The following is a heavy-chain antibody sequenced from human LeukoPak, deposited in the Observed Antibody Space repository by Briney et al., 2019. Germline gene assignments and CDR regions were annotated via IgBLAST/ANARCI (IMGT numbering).Heavy chain of an antibody. J-gene: IGHJ4*02. CDR1: GGTFSSYA. CDR3: ASERDYGDYAFDY. D-gene: IGHD4-17*01. CDR2: IVPIFGIA. Sequence: GASVKVSCKASGGTFSSYAISWVRQAPGQGLEWMGRIVPIFGIANYAQKFQGRVTITADKSTSTAYMELSSLRSEDTAVYYCASERDYGDYAFDYWGQGTLVTVSS. V-gene: IGHV1-69*04.